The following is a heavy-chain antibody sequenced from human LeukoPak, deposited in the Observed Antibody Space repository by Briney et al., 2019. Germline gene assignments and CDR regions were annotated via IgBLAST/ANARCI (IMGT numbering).Heavy chain of an antibody. D-gene: IGHD6-6*01. Sequence: PSETLSLTCAVSGYSISSAYYWGWIRQPPGKGLEWIGSIYHSGSTYYNPSLKSRVTISVDTSKNQFSLKLNSVTAADTAVYYCARVSIAARPPYGWFDPWGQGTLVTVSS. CDR2: IYHSGST. CDR1: GYSISSAYY. CDR3: ARVSIAARPPYGWFDP. V-gene: IGHV4-38-2*01. J-gene: IGHJ5*02.